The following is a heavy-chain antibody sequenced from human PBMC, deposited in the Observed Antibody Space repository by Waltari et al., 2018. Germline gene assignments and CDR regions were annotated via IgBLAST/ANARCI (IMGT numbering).Heavy chain of an antibody. V-gene: IGHV3-7*01. CDR2: IKQDGSEK. D-gene: IGHD6-13*01. CDR1: GFTFISYG. Sequence: EVQLVESGGGVFQPGGSLRLSCAASGFTFISYGMSWVGQAPGKGLEWVANIKQDGSEKYYVDSVKGRFTISRDNAKNSLYLQMNSLRAEDTAVYYCARDRGAAAGTRGYWGQGTLVTVSS. J-gene: IGHJ4*02. CDR3: ARDRGAAAGTRGY.